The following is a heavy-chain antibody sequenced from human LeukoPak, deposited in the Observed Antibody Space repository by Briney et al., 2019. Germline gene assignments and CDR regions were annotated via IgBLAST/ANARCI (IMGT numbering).Heavy chain of an antibody. Sequence: PGGSLRLSCAASGFSFSGYGMHWVRQAPGKGLEWVSVIYSGGSTYYADSVKGRFTISRDNSKNTLYLQMNSLRAEDTAVYYCARDGVAYGDFLDAFDIWGQGTMVTVSS. D-gene: IGHD4-17*01. V-gene: IGHV3-66*01. CDR3: ARDGVAYGDFLDAFDI. CDR1: GFSFSGYG. J-gene: IGHJ3*02. CDR2: IYSGGST.